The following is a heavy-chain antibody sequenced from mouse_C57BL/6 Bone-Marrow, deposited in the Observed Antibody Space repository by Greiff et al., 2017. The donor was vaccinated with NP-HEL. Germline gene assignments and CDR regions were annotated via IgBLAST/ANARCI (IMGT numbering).Heavy chain of an antibody. Sequence: QVQLKESGAELVKPGASVKMSCKASGYTFTTYPIEWLKQNHGKSLEWIGNFHPYNDDTKYNEKFKGKATLNVDKSLSTVYLDLSRLTSYDSAVYYCARGNGYYYDYWGQGTTLTVSS. J-gene: IGHJ2*01. CDR3: ARGNGYYYDY. V-gene: IGHV1-47*01. CDR2: FHPYNDDT. CDR1: GYTFTTYP. D-gene: IGHD2-2*01.